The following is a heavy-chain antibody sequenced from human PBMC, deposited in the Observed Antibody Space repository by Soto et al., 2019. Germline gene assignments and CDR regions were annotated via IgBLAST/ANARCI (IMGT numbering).Heavy chain of an antibody. J-gene: IGHJ6*02. CDR2: IYTSGST. CDR1: GGSISSYY. V-gene: IGHV4-4*07. D-gene: IGHD3-3*01. CDR3: ARDQRVTIFGVVTQRRTYGMDV. Sequence: SETLSLTCTVSGGSISSYYWSWIRQPAGKGLEWIGRIYTSGSTNYNPSLKSRVTMSVDTSKNQFSLKLSSVTAADTAVYYCARDQRVTIFGVVTQRRTYGMDVWGQGTTVTVSS.